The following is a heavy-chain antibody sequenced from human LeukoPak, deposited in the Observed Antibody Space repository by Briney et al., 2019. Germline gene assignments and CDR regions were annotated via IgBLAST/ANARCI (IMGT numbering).Heavy chain of an antibody. D-gene: IGHD2-15*01. V-gene: IGHV3-21*01. Sequence: GGSLRLSCAASGFTFSSYSMNWVRQAPGKGLEWVSSITSDSSFIFYADSVKGRFTISRDNAKNSLYLQMNTLRAEDTAVYYCARAVTHCSGGSCYSGLPSAYWGQGTLVTVSS. CDR3: ARAVTHCSGGSCYSGLPSAY. CDR1: GFTFSSYS. CDR2: ITSDSSFI. J-gene: IGHJ4*02.